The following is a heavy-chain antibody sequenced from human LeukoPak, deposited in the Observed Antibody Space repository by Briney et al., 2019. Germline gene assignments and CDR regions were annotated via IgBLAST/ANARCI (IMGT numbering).Heavy chain of an antibody. Sequence: PGGSLRLSCAASGFTFREYWMDCVRQTPGRGLEWVGLVKPDGSVTQYVDSLRGRFTISRDNAQNSLSLQMKSLGVEHTAVYYCVTFGVAYGMDVWGQGTTVPVS. D-gene: IGHD3-10*01. CDR3: VTFGVAYGMDV. CDR1: GFTFREYW. CDR2: VKPDGSVT. J-gene: IGHJ6*02. V-gene: IGHV3-7*01.